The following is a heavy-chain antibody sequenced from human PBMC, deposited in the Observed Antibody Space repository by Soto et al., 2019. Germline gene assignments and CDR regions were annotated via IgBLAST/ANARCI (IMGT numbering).Heavy chain of an antibody. CDR1: GGTFSSYA. CDR3: ASARATITGYYYYGMDV. V-gene: IGHV1-69*13. CDR2: IIPIFGTA. Sequence: APVKVSCKASGGTFSSYAISWVRQAPGQGLEWMGGIIPIFGTANYAQKFQGRVTITADESTSTAYMELSSLRSEDTAVYYCASARATITGYYYYGMDVWGQGTTVTVSS. J-gene: IGHJ6*02. D-gene: IGHD5-12*01.